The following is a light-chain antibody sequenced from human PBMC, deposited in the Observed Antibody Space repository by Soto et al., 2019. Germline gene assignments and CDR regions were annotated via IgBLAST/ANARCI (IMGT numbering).Light chain of an antibody. CDR2: DVS. CDR3: CSYTTSNTRQIV. J-gene: IGLJ1*01. V-gene: IGLV2-14*01. CDR1: SSDVGGYNY. Sequence: QSALTQPASVSGSPGQSITISCTGTSSDVGGYNYVSWYQQHPGNAPKFMIYDVSNRPSGFSNRFSGSKSGNTASLTISGLHAEYEADYYCCSYTTSNTRQIVVGTGTKLTVL.